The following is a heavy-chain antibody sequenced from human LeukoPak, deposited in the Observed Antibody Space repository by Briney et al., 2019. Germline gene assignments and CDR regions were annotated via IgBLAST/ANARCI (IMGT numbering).Heavy chain of an antibody. CDR3: ARTLGYGGKYYFDY. CDR2: ISYDGSNK. Sequence: GGSLRLSCAASGFTFSSYAMHWVRQAPGKGLEWVAVISYDGSNKYYADSVKGRFTISRDNSKNTLYLQMNSLRAEDTAVYYCARTLGYGGKYYFDYWGQGTLVTVSS. CDR1: GFTFSSYA. V-gene: IGHV3-30*04. J-gene: IGHJ4*02. D-gene: IGHD4-23*01.